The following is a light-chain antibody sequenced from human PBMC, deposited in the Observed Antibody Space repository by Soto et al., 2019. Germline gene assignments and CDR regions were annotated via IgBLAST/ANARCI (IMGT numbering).Light chain of an antibody. J-gene: IGLJ3*02. V-gene: IGLV1-47*01. Sequence: QSVLTQPPSASGTPGQRVTISCSGSSSNIGDNYVYWYQHLPGTAPKLLIYRNSQRPSGVPDRFSGSKSGTSASLAFSGLRSEDEADYYCAAWDDSLSGWVFGGGTKLTVL. CDR3: AAWDDSLSGWV. CDR1: SSNIGDNY. CDR2: RNS.